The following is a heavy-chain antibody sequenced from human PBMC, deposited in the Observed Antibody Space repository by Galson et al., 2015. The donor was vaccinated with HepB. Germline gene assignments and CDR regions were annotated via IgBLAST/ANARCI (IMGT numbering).Heavy chain of an antibody. CDR2: IKQDGSEK. D-gene: IGHD3-3*01. Sequence: CAASGFTFRSYWMSWVRQAPGKGLEWVANIKQDGSEKYYVDSVKGRFTISRDNAKNSLYLQMNSLRAEDTAVYYCARDRRRMYYDFWSRTPDYYGMDVWGQGTTVTVSS. J-gene: IGHJ6*02. CDR3: ARDRRRMYYDFWSRTPDYYGMDV. V-gene: IGHV3-7*03. CDR1: GFTFRSYW.